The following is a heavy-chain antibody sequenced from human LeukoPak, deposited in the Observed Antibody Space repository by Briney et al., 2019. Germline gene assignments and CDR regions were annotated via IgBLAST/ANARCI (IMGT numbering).Heavy chain of an antibody. J-gene: IGHJ5*02. CDR1: GGSISSSSYY. CDR2: IYYSGST. Sequence: SETLSLTCTVSGGSISSSSYYWGWSRQPPGRGLEWVVSIYYSGSTYYNPSLNTRVTIPVHTSKPQFSLNLSSVTAADTAVYYCARHIVVVVAATWVWFDPWGQGTLVTVSS. V-gene: IGHV4-39*01. D-gene: IGHD2-15*01. CDR3: ARHIVVVVAATWVWFDP.